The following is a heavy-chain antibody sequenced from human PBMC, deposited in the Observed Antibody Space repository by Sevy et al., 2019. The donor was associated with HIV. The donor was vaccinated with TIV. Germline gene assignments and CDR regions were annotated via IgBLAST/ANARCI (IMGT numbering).Heavy chain of an antibody. CDR3: ARDNSGYFFFDY. D-gene: IGHD3-22*01. CDR1: GFTFGSYT. Sequence: GGSLRLSCAASGFTFGSYTLHWGRQAPGKGLEWVALISQTYAGSKKYYKGCVQGRFTISRDNSKNTLYLQMDSLRPEDTAVYYCARDNSGYFFFDYWGQGTLVTVSS. J-gene: IGHJ4*02. V-gene: IGHV3-30-3*01. CDR2: ISQTYAGSKK.